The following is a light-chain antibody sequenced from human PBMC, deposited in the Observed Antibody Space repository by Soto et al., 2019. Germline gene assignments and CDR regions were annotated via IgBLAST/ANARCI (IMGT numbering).Light chain of an antibody. CDR1: QGVSSY. J-gene: IGKJ1*01. Sequence: EILIAQSPATLSVSPGEIATLSCRANQGVSSYLAWYQQKPGQAPRLLIYDASTRPTGIPASFSGSGPGTDFTLTISSLQPEDFATYFCQQYATSPPTFGQGTKVDIK. CDR2: DAS. CDR3: QQYATSPPT. V-gene: IGKV3D-15*01.